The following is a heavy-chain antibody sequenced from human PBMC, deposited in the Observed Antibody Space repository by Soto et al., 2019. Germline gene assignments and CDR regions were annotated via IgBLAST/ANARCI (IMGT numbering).Heavy chain of an antibody. CDR1: GGTFSSYA. V-gene: IGHV1-69*06. D-gene: IGHD6-6*01. J-gene: IGHJ4*02. Sequence: SVKVSCKASGGTFSSYAISWVRQAPGQGLEWIGGIIPIFGTANYAQKCQGRVTITADKSMRTDKLEMTSLRSEDKAVYYCVRDSSSSGLVDYWGQGTLVPVPS. CDR3: VRDSSSSGLVDY. CDR2: IIPIFGTA.